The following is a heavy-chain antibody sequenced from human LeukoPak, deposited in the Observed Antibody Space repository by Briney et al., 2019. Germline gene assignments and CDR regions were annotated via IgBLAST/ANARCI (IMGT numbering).Heavy chain of an antibody. CDR1: GGSISSGGYY. Sequence: SETLSLTCTVSGGSISSGGYYWSWIRQHPGKGLEWIGYIYYSGSTYYNPSLKSRVTISVDTSKNQFSLKLSSVTAADTAVYYCARVVTAVHFDYWGQGTLVTVSS. CDR3: ARVVTAVHFDY. V-gene: IGHV4-31*03. D-gene: IGHD3-10*01. CDR2: IYYSGST. J-gene: IGHJ4*02.